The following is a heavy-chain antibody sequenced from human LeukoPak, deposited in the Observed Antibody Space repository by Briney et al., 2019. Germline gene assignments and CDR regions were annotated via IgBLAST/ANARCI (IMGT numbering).Heavy chain of an antibody. CDR1: GVSISSGDYY. D-gene: IGHD3-10*01. Sequence: SETLSLTCTVSGVSISSGDYYWSWIRQPPGKGLEWIGYIYYSGSTYYNPSLKSRVTISVDTSKNQFSLKLSSVTAADTAVYYCAREITMVRGVPDYWGQGTLVTVSS. J-gene: IGHJ4*02. CDR2: IYYSGST. CDR3: AREITMVRGVPDY. V-gene: IGHV4-30-4*01.